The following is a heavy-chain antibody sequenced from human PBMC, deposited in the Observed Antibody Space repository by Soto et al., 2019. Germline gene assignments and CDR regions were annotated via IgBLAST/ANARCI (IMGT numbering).Heavy chain of an antibody. CDR1: GFTFSNAW. Sequence: GGSLRLSCAASGFTFSNAWMNWVRQAPGKGLEWVGRIKSKTDGGTTDYAAPVKGRFTISRDDSKNTLYLQMNSLKTEDTAVYYCTTGVRWLVFHYFDYWGQGTLVTVSS. V-gene: IGHV3-15*07. D-gene: IGHD6-19*01. CDR2: IKSKTDGGTT. J-gene: IGHJ4*02. CDR3: TTGVRWLVFHYFDY.